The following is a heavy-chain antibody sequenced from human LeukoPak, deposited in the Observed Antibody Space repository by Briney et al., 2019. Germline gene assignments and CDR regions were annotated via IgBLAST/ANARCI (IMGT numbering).Heavy chain of an antibody. Sequence: PGGSLRLSCAASGFTFSSYSMNWVRQAPGKGLEWVSSISSSSSYIYYADSVKGRFTISRDNAKNSLYLQMNSLRAEDTAVYYCASGTESYYFDYWGQGTLVTVSS. J-gene: IGHJ4*02. V-gene: IGHV3-21*01. CDR3: ASGTESYYFDY. D-gene: IGHD1-26*01. CDR2: ISSSSSYI. CDR1: GFTFSSYS.